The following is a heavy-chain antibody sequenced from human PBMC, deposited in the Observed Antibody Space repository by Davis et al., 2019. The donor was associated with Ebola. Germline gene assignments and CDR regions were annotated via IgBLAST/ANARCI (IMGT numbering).Heavy chain of an antibody. Sequence: MPSETLSLTCAVYGGSFSGYYWSWIRQPPGEGLEWIGEINHSGSTKYNPSLKSRVTISVDTSKNQFSLKLSSVTAADTAVYYCARACYDYIWGSYRYTPYFDYWGQGTLVTVCS. CDR1: GGSFSGYY. V-gene: IGHV4-34*01. J-gene: IGHJ4*02. CDR2: INHSGST. CDR3: ARACYDYIWGSYRYTPYFDY. D-gene: IGHD3-16*02.